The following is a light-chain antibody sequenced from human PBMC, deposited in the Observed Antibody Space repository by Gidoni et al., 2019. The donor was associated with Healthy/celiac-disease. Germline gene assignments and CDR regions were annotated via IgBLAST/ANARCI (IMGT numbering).Light chain of an antibody. V-gene: IGKV3-15*01. Sequence: DIVMTQSPATLSVSPGERATLSCRASQSVSSNLAWYQQKPGQAPRLLIYGASTRATGIPARFSGSVSGTEFTLTISSLQSEDFAVYYCQQYNNWPPPYTFGQGTKLEIK. J-gene: IGKJ2*01. CDR2: GAS. CDR1: QSVSSN. CDR3: QQYNNWPPPYT.